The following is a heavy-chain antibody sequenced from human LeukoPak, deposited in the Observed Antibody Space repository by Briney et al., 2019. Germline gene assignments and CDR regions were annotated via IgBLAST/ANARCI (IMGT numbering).Heavy chain of an antibody. Sequence: GGSLRLSCAASGFTFSSYAMSWVRQAPGKGLEWVPTVSATGRGTYYADSVKGRFTISGDSSKNTLYLQMNSLRAEDTAVYYCAKGASTTGATRYFDSWGQGTLVTVSS. CDR3: AKGASTTGATRYFDS. J-gene: IGHJ4*02. CDR1: GFTFSSYA. V-gene: IGHV3-23*01. CDR2: VSATGRGT. D-gene: IGHD1-1*01.